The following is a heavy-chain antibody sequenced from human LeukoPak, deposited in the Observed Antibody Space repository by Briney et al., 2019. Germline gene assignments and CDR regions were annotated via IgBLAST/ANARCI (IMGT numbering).Heavy chain of an antibody. CDR3: ARSAYPGAFDV. V-gene: IGHV3-9*01. CDR1: GFTFDDYA. J-gene: IGHJ3*01. D-gene: IGHD2-21*01. Sequence: GGSLRLSCAASGFTFDDYAMHWVRQAPGKGLEWVSGISWNSGSIGYADSVKGRFTISRDNAKNSLYLQMNSLRAEDTAVYYCARSAYPGAFDVWGQGTMVTVSS. CDR2: ISWNSGSI.